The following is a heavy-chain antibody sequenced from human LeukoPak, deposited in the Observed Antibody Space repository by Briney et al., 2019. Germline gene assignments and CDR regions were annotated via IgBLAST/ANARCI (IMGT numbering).Heavy chain of an antibody. CDR3: ARASSGSPSY. D-gene: IGHD1-26*01. V-gene: IGHV1-18*04. J-gene: IGHJ4*02. CDR2: ISAYNGNT. Sequence: GASVKVSCKASGYTFINFYMHWVRQAPGQGLEWMGWISAYNGNTNYAQKLQGRVTMTTDTSTSTAYMELRSLRSDDTAVYYCARASSGSPSYWGQGTLVTVSS. CDR1: GYTFINFY.